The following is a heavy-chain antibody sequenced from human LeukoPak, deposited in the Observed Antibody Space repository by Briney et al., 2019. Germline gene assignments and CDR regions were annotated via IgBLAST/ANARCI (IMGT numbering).Heavy chain of an antibody. V-gene: IGHV4-31*03. J-gene: IGHJ3*02. Sequence: SEALSLTCTVSGGSIRSGGYYWSWIRQHPGKGLEWIGYIDYSGISKYNPSLNSRVTISVDTSKNQFSLKLRSVTAADTAVYYCARAHVDDVEMVYAIRAFDIWGQGTLVTVSS. CDR2: IDYSGIS. CDR3: ARAHVDDVEMVYAIRAFDI. CDR1: GGSIRSGGYY. D-gene: IGHD2-8*01.